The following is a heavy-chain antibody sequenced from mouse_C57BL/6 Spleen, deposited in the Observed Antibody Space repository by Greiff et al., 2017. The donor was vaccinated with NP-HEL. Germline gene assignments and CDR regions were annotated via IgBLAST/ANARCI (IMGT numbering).Heavy chain of an antibody. Sequence: VQLQQSGAELVRPGASVTLSCNASGYTFTHYEMPWVKQTPVHGLEWIGAIDPETGGTAYNQKFKGKAILTADKSSSTAYMELRSLTSEDSAVYYCTRGLRRAWFAYWGQGTLVTVSA. CDR3: TRGLRRAWFAY. CDR1: GYTFTHYE. CDR2: IDPETGGT. J-gene: IGHJ3*01. D-gene: IGHD2-4*01. V-gene: IGHV1-15*01.